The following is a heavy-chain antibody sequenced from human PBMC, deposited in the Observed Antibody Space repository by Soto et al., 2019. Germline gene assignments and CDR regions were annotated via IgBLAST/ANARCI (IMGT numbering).Heavy chain of an antibody. CDR3: ASGVLSSGWFDP. CDR2: IYHSGST. CDR1: GCSIRSSNW. J-gene: IGHJ5*02. Sequence: SETLSLPGSVSGCSIRSSNWWGWVRQPPGKGLEWIGEIYHSGSTNYNPSLKSRVTISVDKSKNQFSLKLSSVTAADTAVYYCASGVLSSGWFDPWGQGTLVTVSS. V-gene: IGHV4-4*02. D-gene: IGHD6-6*01.